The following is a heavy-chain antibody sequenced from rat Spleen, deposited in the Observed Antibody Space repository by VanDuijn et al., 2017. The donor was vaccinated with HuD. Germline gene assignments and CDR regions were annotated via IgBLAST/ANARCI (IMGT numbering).Heavy chain of an antibody. CDR1: GFSLTSYT. CDR2: ISSGGNT. V-gene: IGHV2-6*01. J-gene: IGHJ2*01. D-gene: IGHD1-2*01. Sequence: QVQLKESGPGLVQPSQTLSLTCTVSGFSLTSYTVSWVRQPPGKGREWIAAISSGGNTYYNSALKSRLSSSRDTSKSQFFLKMNSLQTEDTAMYFCARSRGYSSPDYWGQGVMVTVSS. CDR3: ARSRGYSSPDY.